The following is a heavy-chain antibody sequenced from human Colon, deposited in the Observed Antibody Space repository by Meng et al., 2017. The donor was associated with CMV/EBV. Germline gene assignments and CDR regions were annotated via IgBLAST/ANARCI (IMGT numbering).Heavy chain of an antibody. CDR1: GGSFSPYY. CDR3: ARGGGTPIRGVLPFDF. J-gene: IGHJ4*02. CDR2: IDHTGST. V-gene: IGHV4-34*01. D-gene: IGHD3-10*01. Sequence: QAALQQWGAGLFKPSETLSLTCALYGGSFSPYYWSWIRQSPGKGLEWIAEIDHTGSTNYNPSLKSRVTISIDTSNSHFSLNLTSATAADTAVYYCARGGGTPIRGVLPFDFWGQGTLVTVSS.